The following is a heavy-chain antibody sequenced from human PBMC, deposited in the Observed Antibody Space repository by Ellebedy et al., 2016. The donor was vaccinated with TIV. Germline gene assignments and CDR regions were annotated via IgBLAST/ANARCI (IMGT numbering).Heavy chain of an antibody. D-gene: IGHD1-1*01. CDR3: PRQEDGTTGTSYYYYYYGMDV. CDR2: IYPGDSDT. Sequence: GESLKISCKGSGYSFTSYWIGWVRQMPGKGLEWMGIIYPGDSDTRYSPSFQGQVTISADKSISTAYLQWSSLKASDTAMYYCPRQEDGTTGTSYYYYYYGMDVWGQGTTVTVSS. CDR1: GYSFTSYW. J-gene: IGHJ6*02. V-gene: IGHV5-51*01.